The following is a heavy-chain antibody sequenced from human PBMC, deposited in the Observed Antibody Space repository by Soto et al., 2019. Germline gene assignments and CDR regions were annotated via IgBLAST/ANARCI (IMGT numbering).Heavy chain of an antibody. V-gene: IGHV1-69*13. Sequence: ASVKVSCKASGGTFSSYAISWVRQAPGQGLEWMGGIIPIFGTANYAQKFQGRVTITADESTSTAYMELSSLRSEDTAVYYCAREGSYYDSSCQTPYWGQGTLVTVSS. CDR3: AREGSYYDSSCQTPY. J-gene: IGHJ4*02. D-gene: IGHD3-22*01. CDR2: IIPIFGTA. CDR1: GGTFSSYA.